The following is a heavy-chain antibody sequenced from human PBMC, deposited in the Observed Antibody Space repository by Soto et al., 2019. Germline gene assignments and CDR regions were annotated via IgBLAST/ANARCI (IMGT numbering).Heavy chain of an antibody. Sequence: GGSLRLSCAVSGFTFSNYGMHWVRQAPGKGLEWVAIIWYDGSKKYYADSVKGRFTISRDNAKNSLYLQMNSLRDEDTAVYYCARESAALNWFDPWGQGTLVTVSS. D-gene: IGHD2-2*01. J-gene: IGHJ5*02. CDR2: IWYDGSKK. CDR3: ARESAALNWFDP. V-gene: IGHV3-33*01. CDR1: GFTFSNYG.